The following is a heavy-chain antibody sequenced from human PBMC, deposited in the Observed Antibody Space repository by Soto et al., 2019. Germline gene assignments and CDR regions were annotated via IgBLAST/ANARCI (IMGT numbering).Heavy chain of an antibody. CDR3: GRGREGEY. Sequence: QVHLVQSGAEVKKPGASVKVSCKGSGYGFTTYGITWVRQAPGQGLEWMAWISAHNGNTNYAQKLQGRVTVTRDTSTSPAYMGLRSLRFGDPGVYYCGRGREGEYWGQGALVTVSS. CDR2: ISAHNGNT. CDR1: GYGFTTYG. D-gene: IGHD3-10*01. V-gene: IGHV1-18*01. J-gene: IGHJ4*02.